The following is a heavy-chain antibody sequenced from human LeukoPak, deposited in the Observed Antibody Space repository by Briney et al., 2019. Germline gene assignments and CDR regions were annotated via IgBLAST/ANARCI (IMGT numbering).Heavy chain of an antibody. V-gene: IGHV4-4*02. CDR3: TREDRPYCPFAY. CDR1: GGYIDITNY. D-gene: IGHD1-26*01. J-gene: IGHJ4*02. Sequence: SETLSLTCGVSGGYIDITNYWSWVRQAPGKGLEWIGEIAHDGTTNYNPSLRSRVAMSFDRANNQFSLSLTSVTAADTAVYYCTREDRPYCPFAYWGQGVLVTVSS. CDR2: IAHDGTT.